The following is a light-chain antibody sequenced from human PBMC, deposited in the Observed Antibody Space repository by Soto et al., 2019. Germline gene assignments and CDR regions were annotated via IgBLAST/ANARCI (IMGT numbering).Light chain of an antibody. CDR1: RSNLGAGYG. Sequence: QAVVTQPPSVSGAPGQRVTIPCTGSRSNLGAGYGVHWYQQLPGTAPKLLIAGNTNRPSGVPDRFSASKSGTSASLTISGLQAEDEADYYCQSYDTSLSAVVFGGGTKLTVL. V-gene: IGLV1-40*01. J-gene: IGLJ2*01. CDR3: QSYDTSLSAVV. CDR2: GNT.